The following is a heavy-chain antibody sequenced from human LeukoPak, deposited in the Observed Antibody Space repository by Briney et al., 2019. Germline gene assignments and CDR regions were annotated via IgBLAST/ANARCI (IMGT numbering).Heavy chain of an antibody. CDR2: ISYDGSNK. CDR1: GFTFSSYG. J-gene: IGHJ4*02. Sequence: GGSLRLSCAASGFTFSSYGMHWVRQAPGKGLEWVAVISYDGSNKHYADSVKGRFTISRDNSKNTLYLQMNSLRAEDTAVYYCAKDHYSSGWYYFDYWGQGTLVTVSS. D-gene: IGHD6-19*01. V-gene: IGHV3-30*18. CDR3: AKDHYSSGWYYFDY.